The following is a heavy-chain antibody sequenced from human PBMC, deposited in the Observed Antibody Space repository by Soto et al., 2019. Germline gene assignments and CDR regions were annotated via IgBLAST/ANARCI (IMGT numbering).Heavy chain of an antibody. CDR3: ARDSGIAAERYYYYYGMDV. V-gene: IGHV3-53*01. CDR2: IYSGGST. Sequence: GGSLRLSXAASGFTVSSNYMSWVRQAPGKGLEWVSVIYSGGSTYYADSVKGRFTISRDNSKNTLYLQMNSLRAEDTAVYYCARDSGIAAERYYYYYGMDVWGQGTTVTVSS. CDR1: GFTVSSNY. J-gene: IGHJ6*02. D-gene: IGHD6-13*01.